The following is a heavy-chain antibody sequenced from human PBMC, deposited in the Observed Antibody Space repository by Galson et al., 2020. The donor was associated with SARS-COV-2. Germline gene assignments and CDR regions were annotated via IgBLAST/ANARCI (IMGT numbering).Heavy chain of an antibody. J-gene: IGHJ4*02. CDR2: ISGSGGNT. Sequence: GESLKISCTASGLPFSGYAMSWVRQAPGKAPEWVSAISGSGGNTHYADSVKGRFTISRDNSKSTLYLQMNSLRAEDTAVYYGATCQRWLQSQVACWGQGTLVTVSS. V-gene: IGHV3-23*01. CDR1: GLPFSGYA. CDR3: ATCQRWLQSQVAC. D-gene: IGHD5-12*01.